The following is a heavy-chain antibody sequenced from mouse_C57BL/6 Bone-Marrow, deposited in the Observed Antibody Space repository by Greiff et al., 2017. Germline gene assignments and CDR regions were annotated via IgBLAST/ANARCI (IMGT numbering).Heavy chain of an antibody. V-gene: IGHV14-2*01. CDR3: ASNWNELFDY. J-gene: IGHJ2*01. CDR1: GFNFKDYY. Sequence: EVKLQESGAELVKPGASVKLSCTASGFNFKDYYMHWVKQRTEQGLEWIGRIDPEDGETKYAPKFQGKATITADTSSNPAYLQLSSLTSEDTAVYYCASNWNELFDYWGQGTTLTVSS. CDR2: IDPEDGET. D-gene: IGHD4-1*01.